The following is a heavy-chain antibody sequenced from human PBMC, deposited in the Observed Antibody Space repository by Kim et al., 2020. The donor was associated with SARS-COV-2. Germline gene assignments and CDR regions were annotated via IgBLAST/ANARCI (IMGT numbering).Heavy chain of an antibody. D-gene: IGHD3-10*01. CDR1: GFTFSDYY. CDR2: ISRSGSYV. V-gene: IGHV3-11*01. Sequence: GGSLRLSCAASGFTFSDYYMTWIRQAPGKGLAWVSYISRSGSYVNYADSVKGRFTISRDNAKNSLYLQMSSLRAEDTALYYCARVPFGDLSAYYFDLWGQGTLVTVSS. CDR3: ARVPFGDLSAYYFDL. J-gene: IGHJ4*02.